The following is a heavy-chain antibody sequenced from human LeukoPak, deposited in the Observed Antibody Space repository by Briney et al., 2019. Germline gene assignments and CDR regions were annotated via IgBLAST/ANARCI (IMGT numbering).Heavy chain of an antibody. CDR2: INHSGNT. CDR3: ARTILVVPTSYFYFYHMDV. CDR1: GGSFSDYH. Sequence: PSETLSLTCAIYGGSFSDYHWSWIRQPPGKGLEWIGEINHSGNTNYSPSLKSRVTISLDTSKNQFSLSLSSVTAADAAVYYCARTILVVPTSYFYFYHMDVWGKGTTVTVSS. D-gene: IGHD2-2*01. V-gene: IGHV4-34*01. J-gene: IGHJ6*03.